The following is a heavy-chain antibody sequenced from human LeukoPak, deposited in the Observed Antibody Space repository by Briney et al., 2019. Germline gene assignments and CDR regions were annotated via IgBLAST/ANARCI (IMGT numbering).Heavy chain of an antibody. J-gene: IGHJ6*02. D-gene: IGHD2-2*01. CDR1: GGSISSSSYY. CDR2: IYYSGST. CDR3: ARLRTGVLCSSTSCPKRFRKPYYYYGMDV. Sequence: SETLSLTCTVSGGSISSSSYYWGWIRQPPGEGLEWIGSIYYSGSTYYNPSLKSRVTISVDTSKNQFSLKLSSVTAADTAVYYCARLRTGVLCSSTSCPKRFRKPYYYYGMDVWGQGTTVTVSS. V-gene: IGHV4-39*07.